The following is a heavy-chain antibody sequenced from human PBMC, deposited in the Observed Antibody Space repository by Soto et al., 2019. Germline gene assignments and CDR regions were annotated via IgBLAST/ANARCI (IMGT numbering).Heavy chain of an antibody. CDR3: ARRRGYSYGFPANWFDP. CDR2: IYYSGST. Sequence: SETLSLTCTVSGGSISSSSYYWGWIRQPPGKGLEWIGSIYYSGSTNYNPSLKSRVTISVDTSKNQFSLKLSSVTAADTAVYYCARRRGYSYGFPANWFDPWGQGTLVTVSS. J-gene: IGHJ5*02. CDR1: GGSISSSSYY. D-gene: IGHD5-18*01. V-gene: IGHV4-39*07.